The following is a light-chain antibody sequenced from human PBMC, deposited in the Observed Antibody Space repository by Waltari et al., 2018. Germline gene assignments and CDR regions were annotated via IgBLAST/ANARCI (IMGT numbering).Light chain of an antibody. CDR1: QSVGTW. CDR3: QQYSSFST. J-gene: IGKJ2*01. Sequence: EIQMTQSPSTLSASVGDRVTISCRASQSVGTWLDWYQQKPGKAPKLLIYMASSLESGVPSRFSGSGSGTEFTLTISGLQPDDFATYSCQQYSSFSTFGQGTKV. CDR2: MAS. V-gene: IGKV1-5*03.